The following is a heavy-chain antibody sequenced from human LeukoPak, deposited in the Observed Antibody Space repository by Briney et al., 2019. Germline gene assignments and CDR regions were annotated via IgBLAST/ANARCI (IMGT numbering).Heavy chain of an antibody. Sequence: GGSLRLSCAASGFTFSSYEINWVRQAPGKGLEWVSYISTSGSPIYYADSVKGRFTISRDNAKNSLYLQMNSLRAEDTAVYYCARAYCSGDICYPGYYWGQGTLVTVSS. CDR1: GFTFSSYE. J-gene: IGHJ4*02. CDR3: ARAYCSGDICYPGYY. CDR2: ISTSGSPI. V-gene: IGHV3-48*03. D-gene: IGHD2-15*01.